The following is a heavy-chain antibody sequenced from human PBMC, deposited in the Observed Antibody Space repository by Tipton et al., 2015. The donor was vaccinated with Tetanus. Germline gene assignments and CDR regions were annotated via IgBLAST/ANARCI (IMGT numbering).Heavy chain of an antibody. V-gene: IGHV3-23*01. CDR3: AKDRGGYYYYGMDV. CDR2: ISANSDAT. Sequence: SLRLSCAASGFTFSSYLMSWVRQPPGKGLEWISAISANSDATYYADSVKGRFTISRDNSKNTLYLQMNSLRAEDTAVYYCAKDRGGYYYYGMDVWGQGTTVTVSS. CDR1: GFTFSSYL. J-gene: IGHJ6*02.